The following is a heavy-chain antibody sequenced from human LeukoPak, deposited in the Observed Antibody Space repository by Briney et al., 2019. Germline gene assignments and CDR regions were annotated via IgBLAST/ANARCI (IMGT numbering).Heavy chain of an antibody. CDR2: MNPNSGNT. D-gene: IGHD3-10*01. CDR3: AIRYYYGSGSYYIVDY. CDR1: GYTFTSYD. V-gene: IGHV1-8*01. J-gene: IGHJ4*02. Sequence: ASVKVSCKASGYTFTSYDINWLRQATGQGLEWMGWMNPNSGNTGYAQKFQGRVTMTRNTSISTAYMELSSLRSEDTAVYYCAIRYYYGSGSYYIVDYWGQGTLVTVSS.